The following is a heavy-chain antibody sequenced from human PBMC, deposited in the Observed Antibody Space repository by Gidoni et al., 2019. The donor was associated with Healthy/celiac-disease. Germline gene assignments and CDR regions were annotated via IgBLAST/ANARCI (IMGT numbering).Heavy chain of an antibody. CDR3: ARYYYGSAGEYYFDY. Sequence: EVQRVEYGGGMVKRGGSLRVPCPASGFTSSSYSMHWFRQAPGKGRAGVSSISSSSSYIYYADSEKGRFTISRDNAKNSLYLQMNSLRAEDTAVYYCARYYYGSAGEYYFDYWGQGTLVTVSS. V-gene: IGHV3-21*01. CDR2: ISSSSSYI. J-gene: IGHJ4*02. D-gene: IGHD3-10*01. CDR1: GFTSSSYS.